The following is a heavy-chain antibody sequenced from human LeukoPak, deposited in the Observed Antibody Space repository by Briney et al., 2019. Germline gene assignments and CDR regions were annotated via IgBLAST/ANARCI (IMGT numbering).Heavy chain of an antibody. Sequence: GGSLRLSCAASGFTLSSYAMSWVRQGPGKGLEWVSAISVSGNTYHADSVKGRFTISRDSSKNTLFLQMNRLRPEDAAVYYCAKAPVTTCRGAFCHPFDYWGLGTLVTVSS. CDR1: GFTLSSYA. J-gene: IGHJ4*02. V-gene: IGHV3-23*01. D-gene: IGHD2-15*01. CDR3: AKAPVTTCRGAFCHPFDY. CDR2: ISVSGNT.